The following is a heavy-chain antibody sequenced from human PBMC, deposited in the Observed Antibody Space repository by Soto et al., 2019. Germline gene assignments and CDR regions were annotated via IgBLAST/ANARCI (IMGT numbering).Heavy chain of an antibody. V-gene: IGHV4-31*03. Sequence: TRSLTCTVSACSIATRGEDHDWIRQHPGKGLEWIGYIYYSGSTYYNPSLKSRVTFSIYNSKRNLYLQLSSRIAADTAVYYGASGPVITGDCWGQGNLVT. CDR1: ACSIATRGED. CDR3: ASGPVITGDC. D-gene: IGHD3-22*01. CDR2: IYYSGST. J-gene: IGHJ4*02.